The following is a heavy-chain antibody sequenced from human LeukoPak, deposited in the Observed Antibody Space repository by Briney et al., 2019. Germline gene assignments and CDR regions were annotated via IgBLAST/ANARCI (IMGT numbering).Heavy chain of an antibody. CDR3: ARRGTFKPNLYYYDSSGYYQFDY. CDR2: INHSGST. Sequence: SETLSLTCAVYGGSFSGYYWSWIRQPPGKGLEWIGEINHSGSTNYNPSLKSRVTISVDTSKNQFSLKLSSVTAADTAVYHCARRGTFKPNLYYYDSSGYYQFDYWGQGTLVTVSS. V-gene: IGHV4-34*01. CDR1: GGSFSGYY. D-gene: IGHD3-22*01. J-gene: IGHJ4*02.